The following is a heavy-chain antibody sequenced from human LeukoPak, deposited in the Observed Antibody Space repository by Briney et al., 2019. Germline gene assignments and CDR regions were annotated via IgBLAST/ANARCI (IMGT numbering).Heavy chain of an antibody. J-gene: IGHJ4*02. CDR3: ARGGSRNCGY. V-gene: IGHV1-46*01. D-gene: IGHD2-15*01. CDR1: GYSFTSHY. Sequence: ASVKVSCKASGYSFTSHYMHWVRQAPGQGLEWMGIINPSGDSASYAQKFQGRVTMTRDTSTSTVYMELSSLRSEDTAVYYCARGGSRNCGYWGQGTLVTVPS. CDR2: INPSGDSA.